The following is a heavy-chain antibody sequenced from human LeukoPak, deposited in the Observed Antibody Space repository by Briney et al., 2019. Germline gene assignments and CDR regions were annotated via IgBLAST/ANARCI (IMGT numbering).Heavy chain of an antibody. CDR2: IFYSGST. CDR1: GGSISSSSYY. Sequence: SETLSLTCTVSGGSISSSSYYWGWIRQPPGKGLEWIGSIFYSGSTYYNPSLKSRVTISVDTSKNQFSLKLSSVTAADTAVYYCAREPSLRFLGPGYMDVWGKGTTVTVSS. J-gene: IGHJ6*03. CDR3: AREPSLRFLGPGYMDV. D-gene: IGHD3-3*01. V-gene: IGHV4-39*07.